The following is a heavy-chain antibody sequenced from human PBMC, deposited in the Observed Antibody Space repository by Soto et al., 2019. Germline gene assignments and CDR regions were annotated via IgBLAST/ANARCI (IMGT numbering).Heavy chain of an antibody. CDR3: ARRTSITMTVVVRGAFDI. Sequence: SETLSLTCAVYGGSFSGYYWSWIRQPPGKGLEWIGEINHSGSTNYNPSLKSRVTISVDTSKNQFSLKLSSVTAADTAVYYCARRTSITMTVVVRGAFDIWGQGTMVTVSS. CDR2: INHSGST. CDR1: GGSFSGYY. D-gene: IGHD3-22*01. V-gene: IGHV4-34*01. J-gene: IGHJ3*02.